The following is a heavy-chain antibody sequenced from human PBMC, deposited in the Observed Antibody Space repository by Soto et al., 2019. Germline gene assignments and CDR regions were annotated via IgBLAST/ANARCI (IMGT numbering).Heavy chain of an antibody. CDR2: ISSSSSYI. D-gene: IGHD2-2*01. CDR1: GFTFSSYS. V-gene: IGHV3-21*01. Sequence: PGGSLRLSCAASGFTFSSYSMNWVRQAPGKGLEWVSSISSSSSYIYYADSVKGRFTISRDNAKNSLYLQMNSLRAEDTAVYYCASSIVVPAAQVLYGMDVWGQGTTVTVSS. J-gene: IGHJ6*02. CDR3: ASSIVVPAAQVLYGMDV.